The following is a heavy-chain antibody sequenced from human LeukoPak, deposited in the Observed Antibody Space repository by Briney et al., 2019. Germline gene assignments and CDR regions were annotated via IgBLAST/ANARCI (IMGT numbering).Heavy chain of an antibody. Sequence: PGASVKVSCKASGYTFTSYYMHWVRQAPGQGLEWMGIINPSGGSTSYAQKFQGRVTMTRDTSTSTVYMELSSLRSEDTAVYYCARGGGGEEWLLLFIHPYYFDYWGQGTLVTVSS. CDR2: INPSGGST. V-gene: IGHV1-46*01. J-gene: IGHJ4*02. D-gene: IGHD6-19*01. CDR1: GYTFTSYY. CDR3: ARGGGGEEWLLLFIHPYYFDY.